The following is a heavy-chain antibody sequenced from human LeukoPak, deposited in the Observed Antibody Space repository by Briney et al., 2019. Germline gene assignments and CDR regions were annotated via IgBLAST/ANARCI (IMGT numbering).Heavy chain of an antibody. D-gene: IGHD6-13*01. CDR3: AKDLLGVAAGNY. CDR1: GFTFSSHG. J-gene: IGHJ4*02. V-gene: IGHV3-23*01. Sequence: PGGTLRLSCAASGFTFSSHGMSWVRQGPGKGLEWVSGISGSGGDTYYADSVKGRFTISRDNSKSTLYLQMNSLRAEDTAVYSCAKDLLGVAAGNYWGQGTLVTVSP. CDR2: ISGSGGDT.